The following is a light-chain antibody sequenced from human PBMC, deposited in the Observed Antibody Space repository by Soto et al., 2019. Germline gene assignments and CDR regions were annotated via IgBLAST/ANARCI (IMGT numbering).Light chain of an antibody. Sequence: QSALTQPPSVSAAPGQKVTISCSGSSSNIGSNYVSWYQQLPGTAPKLLIYDNNKRPSGIPDRFSGSKSGTSATLGITGLQTGDEADYYCGTWDSSLSAVVFGGGTQLTVL. CDR2: DNN. V-gene: IGLV1-51*01. J-gene: IGLJ2*01. CDR3: GTWDSSLSAVV. CDR1: SSNIGSNY.